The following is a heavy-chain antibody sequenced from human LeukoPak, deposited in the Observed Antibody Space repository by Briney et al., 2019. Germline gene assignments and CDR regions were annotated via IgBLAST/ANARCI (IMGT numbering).Heavy chain of an antibody. CDR3: ARRIYSSSWSNWYFDL. Sequence: SETLSLTCTVSGYPISSGYYWGWIRQPPGKGLEWIGSIYHSGSTYYNPSLKSRVTISVDTSKNQFSLKLSSVTAADTAVYYCARRIYSSSWSNWYFDLWGRGTLVTVSS. CDR2: IYHSGST. D-gene: IGHD6-13*01. V-gene: IGHV4-38-2*02. J-gene: IGHJ2*01. CDR1: GYPISSGYY.